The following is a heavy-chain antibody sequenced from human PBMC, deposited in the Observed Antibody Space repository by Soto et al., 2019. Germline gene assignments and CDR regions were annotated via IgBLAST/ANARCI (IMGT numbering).Heavy chain of an antibody. J-gene: IGHJ6*02. D-gene: IGHD3-16*01. CDR3: AGEGVRGMDV. CDR2: MNPNSGNT. Sequence: QVQLVQSGAEVKKPGASVKVSCKASGYTFTSYDINRVGQATGQGLEWRGWMNPNSGNTGYAQKFQGRVTMTRNTSLSTAYLELSSLRSEDTAVYYCAGEGVRGMDVWGQGTTVTVSS. V-gene: IGHV1-8*01. CDR1: GYTFTSYD.